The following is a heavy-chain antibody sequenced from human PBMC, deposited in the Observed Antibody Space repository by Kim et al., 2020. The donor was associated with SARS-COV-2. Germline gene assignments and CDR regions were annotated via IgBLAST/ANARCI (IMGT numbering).Heavy chain of an antibody. Sequence: GGSLRLSCAASGFTFSNAWMSWVRQAPGKGLEWVGRIKSKTDGGTTDYAAPVKGRFTISRDDSKNTLYLQMNSLKTEDTAVYYCTTGSDYYGSGRGESSKSSRKNDYWGQGTLVTVSS. J-gene: IGHJ4*02. D-gene: IGHD3-10*01. CDR1: GFTFSNAW. CDR3: TTGSDYYGSGRGESSKSSRKNDY. CDR2: IKSKTDGGTT. V-gene: IGHV3-15*01.